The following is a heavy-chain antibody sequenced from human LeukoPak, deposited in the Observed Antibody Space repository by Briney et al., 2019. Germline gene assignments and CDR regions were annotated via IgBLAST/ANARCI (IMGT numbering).Heavy chain of an antibody. CDR2: IDPKSGGT. Sequence: ASVKVSCKASGHTFRGYFLHWVRRVPGQGLEWMGWIDPKSGGTKYAQKFQGRVTMTRDTSISTLYMELSRLRSDDTAVYYCYYIDIVTSIRDAFGVWGQGTRVTVSS. CDR1: GHTFRGYF. D-gene: IGHD5-12*01. V-gene: IGHV1-2*02. J-gene: IGHJ3*01. CDR3: YYIDIVTSIRDAFGV.